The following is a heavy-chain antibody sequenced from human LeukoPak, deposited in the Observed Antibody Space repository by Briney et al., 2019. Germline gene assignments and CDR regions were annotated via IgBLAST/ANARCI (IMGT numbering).Heavy chain of an antibody. V-gene: IGHV4-30-2*01. J-gene: IGHJ4*02. CDR1: GGSITSAGYY. D-gene: IGHD2/OR15-2a*01. CDR2: IFHLGSS. Sequence: SETLSLTCTVSGGSITSAGYYWSWIRQPPGKGLEWIGYIFHLGSSYYNPSLKSRVTMSVDRSKNQFSLKLSSVTAADTAVYYCATFLVLTPTYYFDYWGQGTLVTVSS. CDR3: ATFLVLTPTYYFDY.